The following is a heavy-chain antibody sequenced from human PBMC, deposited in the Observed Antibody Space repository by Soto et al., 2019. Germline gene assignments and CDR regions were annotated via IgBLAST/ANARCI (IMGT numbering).Heavy chain of an antibody. Sequence: GGSLRLSRVASGFNFGTYAIHWVRQAPGKGLQWVALIAYDGINTYYADSVKGRFTISRDNSKNTLHLQMNSLRPEDTGVYFCARVTPGNNLYYFSGLDVWGRGTSVTVSS. CDR1: GFNFGTYA. D-gene: IGHD1-1*01. J-gene: IGHJ6*02. CDR3: ARVTPGNNLYYFSGLDV. V-gene: IGHV3-30-3*01. CDR2: IAYDGINT.